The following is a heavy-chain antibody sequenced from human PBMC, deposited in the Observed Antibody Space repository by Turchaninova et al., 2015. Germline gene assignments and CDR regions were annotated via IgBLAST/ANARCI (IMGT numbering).Heavy chain of an antibody. J-gene: IGHJ4*02. Sequence: QLXXSGAXVNKXGXSPXXACHGVGYTFANYRIAWVRQKPWKGQEWMGIIYPGESDTRFSPSFQRQVTISAAKSISTAYLQWSSLRASDTAIYYCARRYAQHDFFDYWGQGTLVTVSS. CDR1: GYTFANYR. CDR3: ARRYAQHDFFDY. CDR2: IYPGESDT. V-gene: IGHV5-51*01. D-gene: IGHD1-1*01.